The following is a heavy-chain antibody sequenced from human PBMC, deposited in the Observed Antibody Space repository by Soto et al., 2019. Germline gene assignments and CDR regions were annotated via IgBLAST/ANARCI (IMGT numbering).Heavy chain of an antibody. J-gene: IGHJ4*02. Sequence: GSLILSCAASGFSFSSLAMSWVRQAPGKGLEWVSSISGRGVYTLYADSVKGRFTISRDNSRNTLYLQVNSLRAEDTAVYYCAKDQTEVTLFDYWGQGTLVTVSS. D-gene: IGHD2-21*02. CDR3: AKDQTEVTLFDY. CDR2: ISGRGVYT. CDR1: GFSFSSLA. V-gene: IGHV3-23*01.